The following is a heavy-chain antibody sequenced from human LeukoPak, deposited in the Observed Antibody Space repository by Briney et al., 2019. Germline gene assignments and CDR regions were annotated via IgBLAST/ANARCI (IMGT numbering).Heavy chain of an antibody. CDR1: GGTFSSYA. J-gene: IGHJ4*02. D-gene: IGHD5-24*01. Sequence: SVKVSCKASGGTFSSYAISWVRQAPGQGLEWMGGIIPIFGTANYAQKFQGRVTITTDESTSTAYMELSSLRSEDTAVYDCARGSLEMATPNYIGSLDYWGQGTLVTVSS. V-gene: IGHV1-69*05. CDR2: IIPIFGTA. CDR3: ARGSLEMATPNYIGSLDY.